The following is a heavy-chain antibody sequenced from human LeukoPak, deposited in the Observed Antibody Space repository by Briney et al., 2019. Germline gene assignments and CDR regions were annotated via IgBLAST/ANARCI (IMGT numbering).Heavy chain of an antibody. CDR3: ARKLTYYYGSGSYYKALDV. CDR1: GGSFSGYY. J-gene: IGHJ6*04. V-gene: IGHV4-34*01. CDR2: INHSGST. D-gene: IGHD3-10*01. Sequence: PSETLSLTCAVYGGSFSGYYWSWIRQPPGKGLEWIGEINHSGSTNYNPSLKSRVTISVDTSKNQFSQKLSSVTAADTAVDYCARKLTYYYGSGSYYKALDVWGKGTTVTVSS.